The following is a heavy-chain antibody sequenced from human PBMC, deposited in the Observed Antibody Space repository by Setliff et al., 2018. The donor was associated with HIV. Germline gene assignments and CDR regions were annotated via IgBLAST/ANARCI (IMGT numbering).Heavy chain of an antibody. D-gene: IGHD3-10*01. CDR1: GFTFSSYG. J-gene: IGHJ6*03. CDR3: ARDMGHMDV. Sequence: LSLSCAASGFTFSSYGMHWVRQAPGKGLEWVAVIWYDGSNKYYADSVKGRFTISRDNSKNTLYLQMNSLRAEDTAVYYCARDMGHMDVWGKGTTVTVSS. V-gene: IGHV3-33*01. CDR2: IWYDGSNK.